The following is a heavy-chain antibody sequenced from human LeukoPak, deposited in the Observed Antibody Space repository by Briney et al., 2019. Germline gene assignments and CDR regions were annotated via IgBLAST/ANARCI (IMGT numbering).Heavy chain of an antibody. Sequence: SVKVSCKASGGTFSSYAISWVRQAPGHGLEWMGGIIPIFGTANYAQKFQGRVTITADESTSTAYMELSSLRSEDTAVYYCARDDGYKFGKFDYWGQGTLVTVSS. CDR1: GGTFSSYA. V-gene: IGHV1-69*01. D-gene: IGHD5-24*01. CDR2: IIPIFGTA. J-gene: IGHJ4*02. CDR3: ARDDGYKFGKFDY.